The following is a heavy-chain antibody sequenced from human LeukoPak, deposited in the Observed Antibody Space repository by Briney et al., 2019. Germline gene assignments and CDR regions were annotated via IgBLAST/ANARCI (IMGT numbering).Heavy chain of an antibody. CDR1: GFSLTTSGMC. D-gene: IGHD1-26*01. J-gene: IGHJ4*02. CDR3: ARTRREEIGSYPFDY. Sequence: EPGPTLVNPTQTLTLTCTFSGFSLTTSGMCVSWIRQPPVKALEWLARIDWDDDKKYSTSLNTRLTISKDTSKNQVVLTMTNMDPVDTATYFCARTRREEIGSYPFDYWGQGTLVTVSS. V-gene: IGHV2-70*11. CDR2: IDWDDDK.